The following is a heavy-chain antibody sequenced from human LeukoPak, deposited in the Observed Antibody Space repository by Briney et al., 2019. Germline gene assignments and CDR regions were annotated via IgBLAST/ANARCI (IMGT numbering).Heavy chain of an antibody. Sequence: PGGSLRLSCAASGFTFSSYSMNWVRQAPGKGLEWVSSISSSSSYIYYADSVKGRFTISRDNAKNTLFLQMNGLRAEDTAVYYCTKGAGIAARRPVDYWGQGTLVTVSS. V-gene: IGHV3-21*04. J-gene: IGHJ4*02. D-gene: IGHD6-6*01. CDR3: TKGAGIAARRPVDY. CDR1: GFTFSSYS. CDR2: ISSSSSYI.